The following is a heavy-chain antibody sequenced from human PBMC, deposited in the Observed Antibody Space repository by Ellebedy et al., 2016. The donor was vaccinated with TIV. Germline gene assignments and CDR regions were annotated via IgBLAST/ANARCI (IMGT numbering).Heavy chain of an antibody. J-gene: IGHJ4*02. CDR1: GGTFSSYA. CDR2: IIPIFGTA. CDR3: ARKRDGYNLFDY. Sequence: AASVKVSCKASGGTFSSYAISWVRQAPGQGLEWMGEIIPIFGTANYAQKFQGRVTITADESTSTAYMELSSLRSEDTAVYYCARKRDGYNLFDYWGQGTLVTVSS. V-gene: IGHV1-69*13. D-gene: IGHD5-24*01.